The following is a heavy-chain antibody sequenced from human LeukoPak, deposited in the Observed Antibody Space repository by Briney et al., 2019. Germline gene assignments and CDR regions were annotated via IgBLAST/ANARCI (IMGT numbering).Heavy chain of an antibody. CDR1: GGSISSYY. D-gene: IGHD3-22*01. Sequence: PSETLSLTCTVSGGSISSYYWSWIRQPPGKGLEWIGYIYYSGSTNYNPSLKSRVTISVDTSKNQFSLKLSSVTDADPAVYYCARDYYDSSGYYFNWFDPWGQGTLVTVSS. CDR2: IYYSGST. V-gene: IGHV4-59*01. J-gene: IGHJ5*02. CDR3: ARDYYDSSGYYFNWFDP.